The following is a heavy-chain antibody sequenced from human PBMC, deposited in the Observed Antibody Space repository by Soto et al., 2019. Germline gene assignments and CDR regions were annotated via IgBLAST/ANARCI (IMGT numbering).Heavy chain of an antibody. CDR3: ARDGLRYFGWFDP. Sequence: PSETLSLTCTVSGGSISSYDWSWIRQPPGKGLEWNGYIYYSGSTNYNPSLKSRVTISVDTSKNQFSLKLSSVTAADTAVYYCARDGLRYFGWFDPWGQGTLVTVSS. D-gene: IGHD3-9*01. CDR1: GGSISSYD. CDR2: IYYSGST. J-gene: IGHJ5*02. V-gene: IGHV4-59*01.